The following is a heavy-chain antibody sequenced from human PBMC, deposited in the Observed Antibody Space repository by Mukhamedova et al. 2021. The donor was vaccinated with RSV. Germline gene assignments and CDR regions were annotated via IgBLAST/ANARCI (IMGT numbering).Heavy chain of an antibody. V-gene: IGHV4-39*01. Sequence: GGSTYYNPSLKSRVTISVDTSKNQFSLKLSSVTAADTAVYYCAGSITIFGVVIINYFDYLGQGTLVTVSS. CDR2: GGST. CDR3: AGSITIFGVVIINYFDY. J-gene: IGHJ4*02. D-gene: IGHD3-3*01.